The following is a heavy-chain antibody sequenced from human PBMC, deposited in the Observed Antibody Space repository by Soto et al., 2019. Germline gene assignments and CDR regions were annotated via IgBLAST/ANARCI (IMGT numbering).Heavy chain of an antibody. CDR2: MSGSSSTT. J-gene: IGHJ4*02. D-gene: IGHD1-7*01. Sequence: GGSPRLSCATSGLTFSNYAMSWARQAPGGGLEWVSSMSGSSSTTYYADSVRGRFTVSRDRSKNTLYLQMSSLRAEDTALYYCAKNQERELPRVIDFWGQGTLVTVSS. CDR1: GLTFSNYA. CDR3: AKNQERELPRVIDF. V-gene: IGHV3-23*01.